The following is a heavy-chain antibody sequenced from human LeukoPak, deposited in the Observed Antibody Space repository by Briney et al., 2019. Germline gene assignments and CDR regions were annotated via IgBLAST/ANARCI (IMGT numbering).Heavy chain of an antibody. J-gene: IGHJ6*02. CDR2: IKQDGREK. CDR3: AKAASSSWPSYYYGMDV. CDR1: GFTFSNYW. D-gene: IGHD6-13*01. V-gene: IGHV3-7*01. Sequence: PGGSLRLSCVASGFTFSNYWMTWVRQAPGKGLEWVANIKQDGREKNYVDSVKGRFTISRDNAKNSLDLQMNGLRVDDTAVYYCAKAASSSWPSYYYGMDVWGQGTTVTVSS.